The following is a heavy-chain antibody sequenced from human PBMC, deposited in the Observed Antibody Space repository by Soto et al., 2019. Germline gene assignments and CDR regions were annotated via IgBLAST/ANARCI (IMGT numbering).Heavy chain of an antibody. Sequence: SETLSLTCAVSGGSISSGGYSWSWIRQPPGKGLEWIGYIYHSGSTYYNPSLKSRVTISVDRSKNQFSLKLSSVTAADTAVYYCARGRGWLDPWGQGTLVTVSS. V-gene: IGHV4-30-2*01. CDR2: IYHSGST. J-gene: IGHJ5*02. CDR1: GGSISSGGYS. CDR3: ARGRGWLDP.